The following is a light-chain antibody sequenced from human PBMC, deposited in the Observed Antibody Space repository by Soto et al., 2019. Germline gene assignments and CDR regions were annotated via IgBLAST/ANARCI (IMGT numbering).Light chain of an antibody. CDR2: EVS. Sequence: QSVLTQPASVSGSPGQSITISCTGTSSDVGDYNYVSWYQQHPGKAPKLIIYEVSYRPSGVSDRFSGSKSGNTASLTISGLQAEDEADYYCSSYTSRSTLGVFGGGTKVTVL. V-gene: IGLV2-14*01. CDR3: SSYTSRSTLGV. J-gene: IGLJ3*02. CDR1: SSDVGDYNY.